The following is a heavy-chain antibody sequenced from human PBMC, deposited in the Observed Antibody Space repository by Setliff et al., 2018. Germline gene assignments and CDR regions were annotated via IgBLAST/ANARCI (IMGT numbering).Heavy chain of an antibody. J-gene: IGHJ4*02. CDR3: GRHPYYDRSGYYSYFDY. V-gene: IGHV5-51*01. D-gene: IGHD3-22*01. CDR2: LKPGDSGI. Sequence: PGESLKISCQGSGYTFTNYWIGWVRQMPGKGLEWMGILKPGDSGIRYSPSFQGQVTLSADTSIATAYLHWTSLKASDTAMYYCGRHPYYDRSGYYSYFDYWGQGALVTVSS. CDR1: GYTFTNYW.